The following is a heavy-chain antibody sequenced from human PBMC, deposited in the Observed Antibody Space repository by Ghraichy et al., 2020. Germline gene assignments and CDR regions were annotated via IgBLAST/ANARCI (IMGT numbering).Heavy chain of an antibody. J-gene: IGHJ4*02. CDR1: GFTFSSYS. D-gene: IGHD4-23*01. CDR2: ISSSSSTI. CDR3: ARAPVNYGGNYNFDY. V-gene: IGHV3-48*02. Sequence: GGSLRLSCAASGFTFSSYSMNWVRQAPGKGLEWVSYISSSSSTIYYADSVKGRFTISRDNAKNSLYLQMNSLRDEDTAVYYCARAPVNYGGNYNFDYWGQGTLVTVSS.